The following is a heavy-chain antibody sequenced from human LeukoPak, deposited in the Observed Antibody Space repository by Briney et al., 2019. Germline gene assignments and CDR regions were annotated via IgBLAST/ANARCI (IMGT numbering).Heavy chain of an antibody. CDR3: ARVTGYMIEDYFDY. J-gene: IGHJ4*02. V-gene: IGHV4-38-2*02. CDR1: GYSISSGYY. Sequence: SETLSLTCTVSGYSISSGYYWGWIRQSPGKGLEWIGSIYHSGSTYYNPSLTSRVTISVDTSKNQFSLRLSSVTAADTAVYYCARVTGYMIEDYFDYWGQGTLVTVSS. D-gene: IGHD3-22*01. CDR2: IYHSGST.